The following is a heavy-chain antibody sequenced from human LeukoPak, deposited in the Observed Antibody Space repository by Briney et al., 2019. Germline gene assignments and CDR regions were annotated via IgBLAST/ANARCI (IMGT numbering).Heavy chain of an antibody. J-gene: IGHJ5*02. CDR2: IIPILGIA. CDR3: ARGGTRYCSGGSCSNWFDP. CDR1: GYTFTRYG. D-gene: IGHD2-15*01. Sequence: ASVKVSCKASGYTFTRYGISWVRQAPGQGLEWMGRIIPILGIANYAQKFQGRVTITADKSTSTAYMELSSLRSEDTAVYYCARGGTRYCSGGSCSNWFDPWGQGTLVTVSS. V-gene: IGHV1-69*04.